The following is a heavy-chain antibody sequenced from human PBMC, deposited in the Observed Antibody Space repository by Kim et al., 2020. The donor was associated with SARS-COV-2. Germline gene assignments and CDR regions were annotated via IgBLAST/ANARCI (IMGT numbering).Heavy chain of an antibody. J-gene: IGHJ1*01. CDR2: ISGSGGST. D-gene: IGHD6-13*01. Sequence: GGSLRLSCAASGFTFSSYAMSWVRQAPGKGLEWVSAISGSGGSTYYADSVKGRFTISRDNSKNTLYLQMNSLRAEDTAVYYCAKGGEQQLGRGGYFQHWGQGTLVTVSS. V-gene: IGHV3-23*01. CDR3: AKGGEQQLGRGGYFQH. CDR1: GFTFSSYA.